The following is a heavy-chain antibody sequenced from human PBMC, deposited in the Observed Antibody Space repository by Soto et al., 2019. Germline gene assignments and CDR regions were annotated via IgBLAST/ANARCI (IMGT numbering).Heavy chain of an antibody. D-gene: IGHD2-2*01. J-gene: IGHJ3*02. V-gene: IGHV3-74*03. CDR3: AREAGYCSRTSCYRRAFDT. CDR1: GFTFSGHW. CDR2: INTDGGSS. Sequence: EVQLVESGGDLVQPGGSLRLSCAASGFTFSGHWMHWARQVPGKGREWVSRINTDGGSSAYADSVKGRFTISRDNAKNTLYLQMKGLRAEDTAVYYCAREAGYCSRTSCYRRAFDTWGQGTTVTVSS.